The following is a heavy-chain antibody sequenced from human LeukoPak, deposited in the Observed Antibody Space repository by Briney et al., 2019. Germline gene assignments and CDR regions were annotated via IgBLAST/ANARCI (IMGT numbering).Heavy chain of an antibody. V-gene: IGHV3-9*01. Sequence: GGSLRLSCAASGLTFDDYAMHWVRQAPGKGLEWVSGISWNSGSIGYADSVKGRFTISRDNAKNSLYLQMNSLRAEDTALYYCAKDVGLGELSFTDAFDIWGQGTMVTVSS. CDR1: GLTFDDYA. CDR3: AKDVGLGELSFTDAFDI. CDR2: ISWNSGSI. J-gene: IGHJ3*02. D-gene: IGHD3-16*02.